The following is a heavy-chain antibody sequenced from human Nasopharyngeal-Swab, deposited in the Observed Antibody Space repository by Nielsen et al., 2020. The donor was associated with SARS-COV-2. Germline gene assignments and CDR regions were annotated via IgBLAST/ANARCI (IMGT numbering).Heavy chain of an antibody. Sequence: ASVKVSCKASGGTFSSYAISWMRQATGQRLEWMGVINPSGGSTSYAQNFQGRVTMTRDTSTSTVYMELSSLRSDDTAVYYCARALTDTRFGPVHWGQGTLVTVSS. CDR2: INPSGGST. D-gene: IGHD3-9*01. J-gene: IGHJ4*02. V-gene: IGHV1-46*01. CDR3: ARALTDTRFGPVH. CDR1: GGTFSSYA.